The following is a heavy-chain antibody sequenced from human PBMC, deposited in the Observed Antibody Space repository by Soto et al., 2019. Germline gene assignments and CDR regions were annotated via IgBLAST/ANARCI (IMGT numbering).Heavy chain of an antibody. Sequence: QVQLVESGGGGVQPGGSLGLPCAAPGSTLRSYAMHWFRQAPGKGLEWVAVISYDGSNKYNADSVKGRFTISRDNSKNTLYLQMNSLRAEDTAVYYCARAPGPKAMLTHWGQGTLVTVSS. CDR1: GSTLRSYA. D-gene: IGHD5-18*01. CDR2: ISYDGSNK. J-gene: IGHJ4*02. CDR3: ARAPGPKAMLTH. V-gene: IGHV3-30-3*01.